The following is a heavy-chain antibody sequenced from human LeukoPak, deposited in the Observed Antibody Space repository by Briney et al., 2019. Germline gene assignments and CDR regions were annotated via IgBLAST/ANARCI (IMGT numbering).Heavy chain of an antibody. Sequence: GGSLRLSCAASGFTFSSYSMNWVRQAPGKGLEWVSYISSSSTIYYGDSVKGRFTISRDNAKNSLYLQMNSLRAEDMAVYCCAREMTGYTSSAIDYWGQGTLVTVSS. CDR3: AREMTGYTSSAIDY. J-gene: IGHJ4*02. D-gene: IGHD6-13*01. CDR1: GFTFSSYS. CDR2: ISSSSTI. V-gene: IGHV3-48*01.